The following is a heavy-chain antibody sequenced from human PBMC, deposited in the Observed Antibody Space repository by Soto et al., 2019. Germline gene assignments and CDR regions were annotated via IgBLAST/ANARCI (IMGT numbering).Heavy chain of an antibody. J-gene: IGHJ3*02. CDR2: ISAYNGNT. Sequence: GASVKVSCKASGYTFTIYGISWVRQAPGQGLEWMGWISAYNGNTNFAQKLQGRVTMTTDTSTSTAYMELRSLRSDDTAVYYCARGPSTTGPDAFDIWGQGTMVTVSS. V-gene: IGHV1-18*01. CDR3: ARGPSTTGPDAFDI. D-gene: IGHD1-1*01. CDR1: GYTFTIYG.